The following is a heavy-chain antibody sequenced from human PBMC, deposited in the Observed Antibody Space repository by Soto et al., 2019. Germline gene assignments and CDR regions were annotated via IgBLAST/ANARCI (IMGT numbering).Heavy chain of an antibody. CDR2: ISGYDGNT. J-gene: IGHJ4*02. D-gene: IGHD3-10*01. Sequence: GAAVKVSCKASGFTLNDFGVSWVRQAPGQGLEWMGWISGYDGNTNFAQKYEGRVTMTIDSSTSTAYMELRNLRSDDTAMYYCAREEWFGQTTFDSWGQGTLVTVSS. CDR3: AREEWFGQTTFDS. V-gene: IGHV1-18*01. CDR1: GFTLNDFG.